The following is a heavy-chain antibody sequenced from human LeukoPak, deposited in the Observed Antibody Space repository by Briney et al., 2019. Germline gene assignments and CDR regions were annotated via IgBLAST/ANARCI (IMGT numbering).Heavy chain of an antibody. CDR1: GDTFSSYT. D-gene: IGHD3-10*01. Sequence: SAKVSCKASGDTFSSYTIRRVPQTPGQGLEWMGRIIPILGIANYAQKFQGRVTITADKSTSTAYMELSSLRSEDTAVYYCARSYYYGSGSFDPWGQGTLVTVSS. CDR2: IIPILGIA. J-gene: IGHJ5*02. CDR3: ARSYYYGSGSFDP. V-gene: IGHV1-69*02.